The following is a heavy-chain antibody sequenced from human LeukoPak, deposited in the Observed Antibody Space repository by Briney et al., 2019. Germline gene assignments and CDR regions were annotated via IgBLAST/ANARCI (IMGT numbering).Heavy chain of an antibody. CDR2: IYSGGST. D-gene: IGHD2-15*01. CDR1: GFTVSSNY. Sequence: AGGSLRLSCAASGFTVSSNYMSWVRQAPGKGLEWVSVIYSGGSTYYADSVKGRFTISRDNSKNTLYLQMNSLRAEDTAVYYCARDSSGAVFDYWGQGTLVTVSS. J-gene: IGHJ4*02. V-gene: IGHV3-53*01. CDR3: ARDSSGAVFDY.